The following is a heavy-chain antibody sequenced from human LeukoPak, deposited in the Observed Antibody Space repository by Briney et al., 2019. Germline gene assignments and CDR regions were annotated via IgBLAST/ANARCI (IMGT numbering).Heavy chain of an antibody. Sequence: SETLSLTCTVSGGSISSYYWSWIRQPAGKGLGWTGRLYTSGSTNYNPSLKSRVTMSVDTSKNQFSLKLSSVTAADTAVYYCARSQGAFTMVRGTAFDIWGQGTMVTVSS. D-gene: IGHD3-10*01. V-gene: IGHV4-4*07. CDR3: ARSQGAFTMVRGTAFDI. CDR1: GGSISSYY. CDR2: LYTSGST. J-gene: IGHJ3*02.